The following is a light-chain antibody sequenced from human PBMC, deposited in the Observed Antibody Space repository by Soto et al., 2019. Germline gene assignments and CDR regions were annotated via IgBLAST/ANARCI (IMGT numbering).Light chain of an antibody. J-gene: IGKJ5*01. CDR1: QTVRNSH. CDR3: QQYNNWPPIT. V-gene: IGKV3D-15*01. CDR2: GAS. Sequence: DIVLAHYPGTLSLPPLGRVAHXKQTSQTVRNSHLAWYQQKPGQAPRLLIYGASNRATGIPARFSGSGSGTEFTLTISSLQSEDFAVYYCQQYNNWPPITFGQGTRLEIK.